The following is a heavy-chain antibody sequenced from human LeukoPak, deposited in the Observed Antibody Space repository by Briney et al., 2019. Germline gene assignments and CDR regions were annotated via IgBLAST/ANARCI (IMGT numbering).Heavy chain of an antibody. Sequence: GTSLRLSCAASGFTFSSYAMYWVRQAPGKGLEWVALISKDGSNEDHADSVKGRFTVSRDNSRTTLYLQMSSLRPEDTAVYYCAREAYYGSGRSRQPSPVWGQGTLVTVSS. D-gene: IGHD3-10*01. V-gene: IGHV3-30*15. J-gene: IGHJ4*02. CDR1: GFTFSSYA. CDR2: ISKDGSNE. CDR3: AREAYYGSGRSRQPSPV.